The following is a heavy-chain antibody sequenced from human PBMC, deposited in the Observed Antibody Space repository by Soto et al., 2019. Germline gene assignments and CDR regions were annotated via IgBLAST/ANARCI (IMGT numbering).Heavy chain of an antibody. V-gene: IGHV4-34*01. Sequence: SETLSLTCAVYGGSFSGYYWSWIRQPPGKGLEWIGEIKHSGSTNYNPSLKSRVTISVDTSKNQFSLKLSSVTAADTAVYYCARDKFFGVVNHYYYYVMDVWGQGTTVTVSS. D-gene: IGHD3-3*01. CDR1: GGSFSGYY. J-gene: IGHJ6*02. CDR2: IKHSGST. CDR3: ARDKFFGVVNHYYYYVMDV.